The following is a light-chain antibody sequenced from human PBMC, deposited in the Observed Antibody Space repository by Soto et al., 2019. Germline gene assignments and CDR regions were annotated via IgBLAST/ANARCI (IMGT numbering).Light chain of an antibody. CDR2: DVS. CDR3: SSYTSSSTLSTYV. V-gene: IGLV2-14*03. J-gene: IGLJ1*01. Sequence: QPVLIQPASGSGSPGQSITISCTGTSSDVGGYNYVSWYQHHPGKAPKLMIYDVSNRPSGVSNRFSGSKSGNTASLIISGLQAEDEADYYCSSYTSSSTLSTYVFGTGTKVTVL. CDR1: SSDVGGYNY.